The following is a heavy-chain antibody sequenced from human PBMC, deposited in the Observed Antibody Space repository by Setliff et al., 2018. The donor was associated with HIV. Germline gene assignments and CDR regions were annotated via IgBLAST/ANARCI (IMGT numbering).Heavy chain of an antibody. CDR1: GYIFSHYG. CDR2: ISGYTGIT. V-gene: IGHV1-18*01. J-gene: IGHJ1*01. Sequence: ASVKVSCKISGYIFSHYGVTWVRQAPGQGLEYMGYISGYTGITHYAQSFQGRVTMTTDPSKYTAYMELRSLRSDDTAVYYCVRGVTRDISGYYRDEYFQHWGQGTPVTVSS. CDR3: VRGVTRDISGYYRDEYFQH. D-gene: IGHD3-22*01.